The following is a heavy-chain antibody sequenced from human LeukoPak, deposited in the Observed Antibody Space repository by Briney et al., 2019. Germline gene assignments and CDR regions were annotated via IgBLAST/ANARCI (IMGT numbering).Heavy chain of an antibody. Sequence: ASVKVSCKVSGYTLTELSMHWVRQAPGQGLEWMGWISVYNGNTNYAQKLQGRVTMTTDTSTNTAYMDLRGLRSDDTAVYYCARNWGAGHPINFDYWGQGTLVTVSS. J-gene: IGHJ4*02. V-gene: IGHV1-18*01. D-gene: IGHD3-16*01. CDR2: ISVYNGNT. CDR3: ARNWGAGHPINFDY. CDR1: GYTLTELS.